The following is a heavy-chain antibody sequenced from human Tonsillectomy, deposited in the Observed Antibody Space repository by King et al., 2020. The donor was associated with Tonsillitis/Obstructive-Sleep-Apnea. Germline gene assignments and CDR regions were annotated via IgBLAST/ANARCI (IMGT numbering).Heavy chain of an antibody. D-gene: IGHD6-13*01. CDR3: ARARRSSSYFDY. V-gene: IGHV4-59*01. Sequence: QLQESGPGLVKPSETLSLTCTVSGGSISSYYWSWIRRPPGKGLEWIGYIYYSGSTNYNPSLKSRVTISVDTSKNQFSLKLSSVTAADTAVYYCARARRSSSYFDYWGQGTLVTVSS. J-gene: IGHJ4*02. CDR1: GGSISSYY. CDR2: IYYSGST.